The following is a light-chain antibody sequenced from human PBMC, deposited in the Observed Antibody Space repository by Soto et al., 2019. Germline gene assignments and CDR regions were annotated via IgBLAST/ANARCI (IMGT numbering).Light chain of an antibody. V-gene: IGKV3-15*01. CDR3: QQHNRWPHT. CDR2: DAS. J-gene: IGKJ2*01. Sequence: VMTQSPATLPVSPGESATLSCRASLTVSSDLAWFQQKPGQAPRLLIYDASTRATGIAARFSGSGSGTEFTLTISTLQPEDFAVYYCQQHNRWPHTFGQGTKLEIK. CDR1: LTVSSD.